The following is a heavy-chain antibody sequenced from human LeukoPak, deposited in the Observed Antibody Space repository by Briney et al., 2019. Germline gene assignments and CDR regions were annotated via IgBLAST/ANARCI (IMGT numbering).Heavy chain of an antibody. D-gene: IGHD1-26*01. Sequence: PSETLSLTCTVSGGSISSSSYYWGWIRQPPGKGLEWIGSIYYSGSTYYNPSLKSRVTISVDTSKNQFSLKLSSVTAADTAAYYCARHGVGPPPDAFDIWGQGTMVTVSS. J-gene: IGHJ3*02. CDR3: ARHGVGPPPDAFDI. V-gene: IGHV4-39*01. CDR1: GGSISSSSYY. CDR2: IYYSGST.